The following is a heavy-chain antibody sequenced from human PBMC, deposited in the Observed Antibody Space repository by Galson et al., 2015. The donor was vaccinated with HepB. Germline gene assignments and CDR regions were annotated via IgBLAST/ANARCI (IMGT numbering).Heavy chain of an antibody. CDR2: ISAYNGNT. D-gene: IGHD2-2*02. V-gene: IGHV1-18*01. CDR3: ATGAHCSSTSCYIRKEYYFSMDV. CDR1: GYTFTSYG. Sequence: SVKVSCKASGYTFTSYGISWVRQAPGQGLEWMGWISAYNGNTNYAQKLQGRVAMTEDTSTDTAYLQLNSLRMDDTGVYYCATGAHCSSTSCYIRKEYYFSMDVWGLGTTVVVTS. J-gene: IGHJ6*02.